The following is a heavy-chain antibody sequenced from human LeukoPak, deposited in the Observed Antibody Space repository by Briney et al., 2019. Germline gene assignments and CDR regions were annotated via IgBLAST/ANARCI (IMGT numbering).Heavy chain of an antibody. CDR2: ISAYNGNT. J-gene: IGHJ4*02. D-gene: IGHD3-3*01. CDR1: GYTFTSYG. Sequence: AASVTVSCKASGYTFTSYGIGWVRQAPGQGLEGMGWISAYNGNTNYAQKLQGRVTMTTDTSTSTAYMELRSLRSDDTAVYYCARDFPYYDFWSGHTPFDYWGQGTLVTVTS. CDR3: ARDFPYYDFWSGHTPFDY. V-gene: IGHV1-18*01.